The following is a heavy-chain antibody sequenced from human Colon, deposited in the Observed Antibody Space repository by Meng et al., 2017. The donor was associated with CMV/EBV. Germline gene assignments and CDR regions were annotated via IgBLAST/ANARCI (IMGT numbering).Heavy chain of an antibody. D-gene: IGHD1-1*01. V-gene: IGHV4-59*11. Sequence: SETLSLTCTVSGDSIRRHYWSWIRQPPGKGLEWMGYIYYSGSATYSPSLRSRITISVDTSKNQFSLNLRSVTAADTAMYFCARGLGHASNNSHDSWGQGTLVTVSS. CDR2: IYYSGSA. J-gene: IGHJ4*02. CDR3: ARGLGHASNNSHDS. CDR1: GDSIRRHY.